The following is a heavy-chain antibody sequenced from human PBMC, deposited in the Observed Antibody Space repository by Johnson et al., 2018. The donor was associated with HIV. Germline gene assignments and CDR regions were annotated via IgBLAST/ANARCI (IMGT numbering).Heavy chain of an antibody. D-gene: IGHD2-21*01. CDR2: ISYDGSNK. CDR1: GFTFSSYA. Sequence: QVQLVESGGGVVQPGRSLRLSCAASGFTFSSYAMHWVRQAPGKGLEWVAVISYDGSNKYYADSVKGRFTISRDNSKNTLYLQMNSLRAEDTAVYNCARAGVVFSTASHDAFDIWGQGTMVTVSS. J-gene: IGHJ3*02. CDR3: ARAGVVFSTASHDAFDI. V-gene: IGHV3-30*04.